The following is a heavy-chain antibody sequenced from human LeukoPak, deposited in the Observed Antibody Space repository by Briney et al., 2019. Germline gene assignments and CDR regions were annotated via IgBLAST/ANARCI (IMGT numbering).Heavy chain of an antibody. CDR1: GFTFSTYS. CDR2: ISRSNTI. Sequence: GGSLRLSCVASGFTFSTYSMNWVRQAPGKGLEWVSYISRSNTIYYADSVKGRFTVSRDNAKDSLFLQMNSLRAEDTAVYYCARHPSLYCSSTSCYSEGYYMDVWGKGTTVTVSS. J-gene: IGHJ6*03. CDR3: ARHPSLYCSSTSCYSEGYYMDV. V-gene: IGHV3-48*01. D-gene: IGHD2-2*01.